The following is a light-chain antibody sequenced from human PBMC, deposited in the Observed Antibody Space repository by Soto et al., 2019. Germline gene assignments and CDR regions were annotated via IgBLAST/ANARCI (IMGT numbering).Light chain of an antibody. J-gene: IGKJ1*01. CDR2: GAS. CDR3: QQYGGSRWT. CDR1: QSVSSTY. Sequence: EIVLQTAPGTLSLSPGERANLSCRASQSVSSTYLAWYQQKPGQAPRLLIYGASNMATGIPDRFSGSGSGTDFTLTISRLEPEDVAVYYCQQYGGSRWTFGQGTRVDI. V-gene: IGKV3-20*01.